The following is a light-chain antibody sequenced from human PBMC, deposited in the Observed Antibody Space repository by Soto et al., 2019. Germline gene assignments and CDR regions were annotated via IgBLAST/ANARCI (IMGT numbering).Light chain of an antibody. V-gene: IGLV2-14*01. CDR3: SSYTSSSTLNV. J-gene: IGLJ1*01. CDR1: SRDVGGYNY. Sequence: QSALTQPASVSGSPGQSITISCTGTSRDVGGYNYVCWYQQHPGKAPKLMIYEVSNRPSGVSNRFSGSKSGNRASLTISGLQAEDEAHYYCSSYTSSSTLNVFGTGTKLTAL. CDR2: EVS.